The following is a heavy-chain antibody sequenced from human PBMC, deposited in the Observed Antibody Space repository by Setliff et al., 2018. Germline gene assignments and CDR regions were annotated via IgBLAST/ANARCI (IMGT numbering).Heavy chain of an antibody. V-gene: IGHV1-2*06. J-gene: IGHJ4*02. Sequence: ASVKVSCKTSGYPFTDYYIHWVRQAPGQGLEWMGRINPNSGATNFAQKFQGRVTITRDTSASTAYMELSSLRSDDTAVYYCARGRDFWSGYLAYWGQGTLVTVSS. CDR2: INPNSGAT. CDR3: ARGRDFWSGYLAY. D-gene: IGHD3-3*01. CDR1: GYPFTDYY.